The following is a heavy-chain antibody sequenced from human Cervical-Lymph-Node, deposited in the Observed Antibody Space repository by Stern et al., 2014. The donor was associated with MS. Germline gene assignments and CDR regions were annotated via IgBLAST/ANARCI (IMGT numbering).Heavy chain of an antibody. CDR1: GVSLTSSA. D-gene: IGHD3-10*01. V-gene: IGHV1-69*01. CDR2: IMPIFDTA. J-gene: IGHJ6*02. Sequence: QVQLVESGAEVKKPGSSVKVSCKASGVSLTSSAFSWVRQAPGQGLEWMGGIMPIFDTANYAQKFQGRVTIAADESTSIVYMELSSLRFDDTAVYYCARDGSWTYYYYYGLDVWGQGTTVTVSS. CDR3: ARDGSWTYYYYYGLDV.